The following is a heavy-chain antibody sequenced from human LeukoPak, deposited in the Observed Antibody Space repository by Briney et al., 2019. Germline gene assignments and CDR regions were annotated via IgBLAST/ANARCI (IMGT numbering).Heavy chain of an antibody. CDR3: ATALGESSMGAHPNY. CDR1: GYTLTELS. V-gene: IGHV1-24*01. J-gene: IGHJ4*02. Sequence: ASVKVSCKVSGYTLTELSMHWVRQAPGKGLEWMGGFDPEDGETIYAQKFQGGVTMTEDISTDTAYMELSSLRSEDTAVYYCATALGESSMGAHPNYWGQGTLVTVSS. D-gene: IGHD1-26*01. CDR2: FDPEDGET.